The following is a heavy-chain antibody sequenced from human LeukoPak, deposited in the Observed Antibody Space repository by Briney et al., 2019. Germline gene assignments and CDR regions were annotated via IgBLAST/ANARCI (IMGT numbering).Heavy chain of an antibody. CDR2: IWHDGSVE. D-gene: IGHD3-16*01. CDR1: GLTFIDAW. Sequence: GESLRLSCEVSGLTFIDAWVSWVRQAPGKGLEWVAMIWHDGSVEEYAASVKGRFTISRDNSRDTLFLQMNRLRDDDTAVYYCAKEGDQFRGYLDAWGKGTTVTVSS. CDR3: AKEGDQFRGYLDA. V-gene: IGHV3-33*06. J-gene: IGHJ6*03.